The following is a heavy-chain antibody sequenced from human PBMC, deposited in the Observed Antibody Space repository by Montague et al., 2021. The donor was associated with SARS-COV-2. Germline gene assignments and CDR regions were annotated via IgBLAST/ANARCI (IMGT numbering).Heavy chain of an antibody. D-gene: IGHD6-19*01. J-gene: IGHJ5*02. CDR2: IYYSGST. CDR3: ARHGCSSGRHRCGFDP. CDR1: GGAMSSYY. Sequence: SETLSLTCTVSGGAMSSYYWSWIRQPPGKGLEWIGYIYYSGSTXXXPSXXXRVTISVDTSKNQFSLKLSSVTAADTAAYYCARHGCSSGRHRCGFDPWGQGPLVTVSS. V-gene: IGHV4-59*08.